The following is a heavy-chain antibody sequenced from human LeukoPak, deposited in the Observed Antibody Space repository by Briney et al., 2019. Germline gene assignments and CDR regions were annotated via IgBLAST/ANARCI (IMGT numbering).Heavy chain of an antibody. CDR1: GYSISSGYY. V-gene: IGHV4-38-2*01. D-gene: IGHD5-24*01. CDR2: IYHSGST. J-gene: IGHJ4*02. CDR3: ARHEAEMATILGGY. Sequence: SETLSLTCALSGYSISSGYYWGWNRQPPGKGLEWIGSIYHSGSTFYNPSLKSRVTISVDTSKNQFTLRLSSVTAADTAVYYCARHEAEMATILGGYWGQGTLVTVSS.